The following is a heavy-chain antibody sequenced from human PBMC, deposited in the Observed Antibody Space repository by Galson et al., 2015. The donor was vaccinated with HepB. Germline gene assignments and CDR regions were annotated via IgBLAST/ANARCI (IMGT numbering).Heavy chain of an antibody. CDR1: GISFRTYA. J-gene: IGHJ4*02. CDR2: ISSNGQSI. CDR3: VKDGQRMGAVTGLDS. Sequence: SLRLSCAVSGISFRTYAMTWARQAPGRGLEWISDISSNGQSIRYSDSVKGRFTMSRDNSRGTVSLQMNSLRVEDTAGYYCVKDGQRMGAVTGLDSWGPGTPVTVAS. V-gene: IGHV3-23*01. D-gene: IGHD3-16*01.